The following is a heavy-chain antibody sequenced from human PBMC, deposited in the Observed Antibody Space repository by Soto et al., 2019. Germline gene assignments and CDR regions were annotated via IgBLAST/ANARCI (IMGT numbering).Heavy chain of an antibody. Sequence: QVQLEESGGGVVQPGRSLRLSCAASGFTFSNYGMHWVRQAPGKGLEWVAVISYDGSNKYYADSVKGRFTISRDNSKNTLYLEMTSLRVEDTAVYYCAKDRGVYYYDSSGPGPDSFDIWGQGTMVTVSS. CDR1: GFTFSNYG. CDR2: ISYDGSNK. J-gene: IGHJ3*02. D-gene: IGHD3-22*01. CDR3: AKDRGVYYYDSSGPGPDSFDI. V-gene: IGHV3-30*18.